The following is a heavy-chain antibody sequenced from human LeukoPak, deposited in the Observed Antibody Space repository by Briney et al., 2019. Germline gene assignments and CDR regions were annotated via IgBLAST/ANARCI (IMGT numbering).Heavy chain of an antibody. V-gene: IGHV4-39*01. Sequence: SETLSLTCTVSGGSISSSSYYWGWIRQPPGKGLEWIGSIYYSGSTYYNPSLKSRVTISVDTSKNQFSLKLSSVTAADTAVYYCARGDAEQLWLRRWFDPWGQGTLVTVSS. CDR3: ARGDAEQLWLRRWFDP. D-gene: IGHD5-18*01. CDR1: GGSISSSSYY. J-gene: IGHJ5*02. CDR2: IYYSGST.